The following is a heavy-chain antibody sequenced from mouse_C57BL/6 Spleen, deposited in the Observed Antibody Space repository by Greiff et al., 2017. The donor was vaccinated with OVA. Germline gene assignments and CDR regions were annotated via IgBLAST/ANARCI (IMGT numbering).Heavy chain of an antibody. CDR2: INPSSGYT. V-gene: IGHV1-7*01. D-gene: IGHD1-1*01. CDR1: GYTFTSYW. CDR3: APITTVVHYFDY. Sequence: VQLQQSGADLAKPGASVKLSCKASGYTFTSYWMHWVKQRPGQGLEWIGYINPSSGYTKYNQKFKDKATLTADKSSSTAYMQLSSLTYEDSAVYYCAPITTVVHYFDYWGQGTTLTVSS. J-gene: IGHJ2*01.